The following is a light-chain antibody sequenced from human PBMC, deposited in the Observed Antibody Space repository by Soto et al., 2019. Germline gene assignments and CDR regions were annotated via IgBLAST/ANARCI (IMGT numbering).Light chain of an antibody. CDR2: ATS. J-gene: IGKJ1*01. V-gene: IGKV3-20*01. CDR3: QQCGSSRT. Sequence: EIVLTQSPGTLSLSPGERATLSCRASQSVSRNYMAWYQQKPGQAPRLLIFATSSRATGIPDRFGGSGSGTDFTLTINGLEPEDFAVYYCQQCGSSRTFGQGTKVDIK. CDR1: QSVSRNY.